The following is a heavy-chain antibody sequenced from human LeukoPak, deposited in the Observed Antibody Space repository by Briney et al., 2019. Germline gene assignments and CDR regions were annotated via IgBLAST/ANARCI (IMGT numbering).Heavy chain of an antibody. D-gene: IGHD3-22*01. CDR3: ARRPQTYYYDSSGYYSRRFGSDFDY. J-gene: IGHJ4*02. CDR1: GGSFSGYY. Sequence: SETLSLTCAVYGGSFSGYYWSWIRQPPGKGLEWIGEINHSGSTNYNPSLKSRVTISVDTSKNQFSLKLSSVTAADTAVYYCARRPQTYYYDSSGYYSRRFGSDFDYWGQGTLVTVSS. V-gene: IGHV4-34*01. CDR2: INHSGST.